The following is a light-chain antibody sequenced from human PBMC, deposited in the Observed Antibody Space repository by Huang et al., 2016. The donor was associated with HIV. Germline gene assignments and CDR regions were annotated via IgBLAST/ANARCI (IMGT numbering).Light chain of an antibody. Sequence: MTQSPPSLSASIGDRVTLTCRASRDLSTFLACYQHKPGKPPRLLIYAASILHSGVPSRFSGGGSGTNFTLTVSSLQPEDVANYYCQKYDSAPRTFGQGTKLEL. CDR3: QKYDSAPRT. J-gene: IGKJ1*01. CDR2: AAS. CDR1: RDLSTF. V-gene: IGKV1-27*01.